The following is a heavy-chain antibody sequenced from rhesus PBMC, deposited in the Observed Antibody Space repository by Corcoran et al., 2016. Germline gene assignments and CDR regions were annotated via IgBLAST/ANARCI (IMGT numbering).Heavy chain of an antibody. V-gene: IGHV4S7*01. CDR1: GGSISDSSY. CDR2: IYGSGRST. D-gene: IGHD6-13*01. CDR3: ASLKGGSWSKYYGLDS. Sequence: QVQLQESGPGLVKPSETLSLTCAVPGGSISDSSYWNWNRQPPGKGLEWIGNIYGSGRSTYYNPSLKSRVTISKDTSKNQFSLRLSSLTAADTAVYYCASLKGGSWSKYYGLDSWGQGVVVTVSS. J-gene: IGHJ6*01.